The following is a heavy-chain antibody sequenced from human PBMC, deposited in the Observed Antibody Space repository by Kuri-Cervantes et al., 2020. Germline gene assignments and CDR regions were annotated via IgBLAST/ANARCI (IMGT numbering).Heavy chain of an antibody. CDR1: GGSFSGYS. CDR3: ARDRRYYCGSGSYSVDV. D-gene: IGHD3-10*01. CDR2: INHSGST. J-gene: IGHJ6*02. V-gene: IGHV4-34*01. Sequence: SETLSLTCAVYGGSFSGYSWSWIRQPPGKGLEWIGEINHSGSTNYNPSLKSRVTISVDTSKNQFSLKLSSVTAADTAVYYCARDRRYYCGSGSYSVDVWGQGTTVTVSS.